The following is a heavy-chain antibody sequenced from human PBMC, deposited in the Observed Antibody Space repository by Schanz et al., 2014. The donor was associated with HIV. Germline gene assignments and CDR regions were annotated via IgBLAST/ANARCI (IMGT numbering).Heavy chain of an antibody. D-gene: IGHD2-2*02. CDR3: ARGIRRDCRSPSCNTGWFDP. J-gene: IGHJ5*02. Sequence: QVQLQQWGAGLLKPSETLSLTCAVYGGSVNGYYWTWIRQPPGKGLEWIGEINHSGSTNYNPSLKSRVPLLVHPSNTQCSLKRGSVTAADTAVYYCARGIRRDCRSPSCNTGWFDPWGQGTLVTVSS. CDR1: GGSVNGYY. V-gene: IGHV4-34*01. CDR2: INHSGST.